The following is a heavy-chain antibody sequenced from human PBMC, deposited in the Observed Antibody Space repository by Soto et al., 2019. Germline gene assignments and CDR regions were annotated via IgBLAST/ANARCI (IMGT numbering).Heavy chain of an antibody. Sequence: KPSETLSLTCTVSGGSISSGGYYWSWIRQHPGKGLEWIGYIYYSGSTYYNPSLKSRVTISVDTSKNQFSLKLSSVTAADTAVYYCARGGGNSRFSIGYFDYWGQGTLVTVSS. CDR3: ARGGGNSRFSIGYFDY. D-gene: IGHD2-21*02. V-gene: IGHV4-31*03. CDR2: IYYSGST. J-gene: IGHJ4*02. CDR1: GGSISSGGYY.